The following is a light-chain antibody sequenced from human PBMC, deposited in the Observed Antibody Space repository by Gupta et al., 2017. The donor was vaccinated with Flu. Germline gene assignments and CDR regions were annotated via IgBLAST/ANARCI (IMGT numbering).Light chain of an antibody. CDR1: EGINTD. J-gene: IGKJ1*01. CDR3: QEDKNWRT. V-gene: IGKV3-15*01. Sequence: NVLTPSPPTLSVSPGQRSTLSCRASEGINTDLAWYQQKPGQAPRLIIYGASSRDRGVADRFSGSGEEKEFSLTSSSRQYEDSAVYYWQEDKNWRTFGQGTTVEIK. CDR2: GAS.